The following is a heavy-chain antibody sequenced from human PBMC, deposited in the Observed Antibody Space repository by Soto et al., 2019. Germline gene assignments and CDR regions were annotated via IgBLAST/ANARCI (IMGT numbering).Heavy chain of an antibody. CDR3: SGLRRWVGVTSDRAFDI. CDR2: ISGSGGST. V-gene: IGHV3-23*01. CDR1: GFTFSRYA. J-gene: IGHJ3*02. D-gene: IGHD1-26*01. Sequence: EAQLLESGGDLVQPGGSLRLSCEASGFTFSRYAMSWVRQAPGKGLEWVSAISGSGGSTYYADSVKGRFTISRDNSKNTVFLQMSSLRADDTALYYCSGLRRWVGVTSDRAFDIWGQGTLVTVSS.